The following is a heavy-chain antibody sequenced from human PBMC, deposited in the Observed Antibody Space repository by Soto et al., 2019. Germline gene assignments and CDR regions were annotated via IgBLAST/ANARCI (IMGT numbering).Heavy chain of an antibody. J-gene: IGHJ5*02. D-gene: IGHD4-4*01. V-gene: IGHV1-8*01. CDR1: GYTFTSYD. CDR3: ARVTIAHNWFDP. CDR2: MNPNSGNT. Sequence: QVQLVQSGAEMKKPGASVKVSCKASGYTFTSYDINWVRQATGQGLEWMGWMNPNSGNTGYAQKFQGRVTMTRNTSISTAYMELSSLRSEDTAVYYCARVTIAHNWFDPWGQGTLVTVSS.